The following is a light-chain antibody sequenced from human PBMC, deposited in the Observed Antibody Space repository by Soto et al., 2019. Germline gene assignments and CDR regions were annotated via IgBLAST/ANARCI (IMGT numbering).Light chain of an antibody. J-gene: IGKJ4*01. CDR3: QQSNSYPLT. Sequence: DIQMTQSPSTLSASVGDTVTITCRASQTIGNWLAWYQQKPGKAPNLLIYQASSLERGVPSRFSGSGSGTEFPLTISSLQPYDCATYYCQQSNSYPLTFGGGTKVESK. CDR2: QAS. CDR1: QTIGNW. V-gene: IGKV1-5*03.